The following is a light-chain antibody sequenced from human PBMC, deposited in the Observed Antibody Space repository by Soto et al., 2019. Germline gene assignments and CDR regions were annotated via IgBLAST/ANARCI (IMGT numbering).Light chain of an antibody. Sequence: DIQMTQSPSSRSASVGERVTITCLASQNINYYLNWYQHKPGKAPKLLIYAASSLQSGVPSKFSGSGSGTDFTLTISSLQPEDFATYYCLQSFSPPWTFGQGTRWIS. J-gene: IGKJ1*01. CDR1: QNINYY. V-gene: IGKV1-39*01. CDR2: AAS. CDR3: LQSFSPPWT.